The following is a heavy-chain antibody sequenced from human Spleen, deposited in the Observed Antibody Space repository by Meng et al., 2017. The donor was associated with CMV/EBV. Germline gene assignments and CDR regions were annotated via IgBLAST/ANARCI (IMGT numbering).Heavy chain of an antibody. CDR2: IIPIFGKA. D-gene: IGHD2-2*01. CDR1: FRSNA. J-gene: IGHJ5*02. Sequence: FRSNAICWVRQDSGQGLEWIGGIIPIFGKANYAQKFQGRVTITTDESTSTAYMELSSLKSEDTAVYYCAVGYCSSTSCISYNWFDPWGQGTLVTVSS. CDR3: AVGYCSSTSCISYNWFDP. V-gene: IGHV1-69*05.